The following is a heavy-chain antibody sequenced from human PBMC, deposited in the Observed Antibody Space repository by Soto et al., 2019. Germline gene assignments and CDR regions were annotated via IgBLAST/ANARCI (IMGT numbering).Heavy chain of an antibody. J-gene: IGHJ6*02. CDR1: GDSISSYY. CDR3: ARDRAPRLRGYRGFYYYGMDV. CDR2: IYYSGST. V-gene: IGHV4-59*01. D-gene: IGHD3-16*02. Sequence: PSETLSLTCSVSGDSISSYYWSWIRQSPGKGLEWIGYIYYSGSTFYNPSLQSRVTISIDTSKKQYSLEMRSVTAADTAVYFCARDRAPRLRGYRGFYYYGMDVWGQGTTVTVSS.